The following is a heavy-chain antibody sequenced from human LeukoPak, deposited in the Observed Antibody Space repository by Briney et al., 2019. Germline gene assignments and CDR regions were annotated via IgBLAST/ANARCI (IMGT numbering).Heavy chain of an antibody. CDR1: GASINNNF. V-gene: IGHV4-59*08. D-gene: IGHD3-22*01. CDR3: ARHRDYYDT. J-gene: IGHJ4*01. Sequence: SETLSLTCTVSGASINNNFWTWIRQPPGKGLEWIGYIYSSGSANYNPSLKSRVIISGDTSKNQISLDLTSVTAADTAVYFCARHRDYYDTWGHGTLVTVSS. CDR2: IYSSGSA.